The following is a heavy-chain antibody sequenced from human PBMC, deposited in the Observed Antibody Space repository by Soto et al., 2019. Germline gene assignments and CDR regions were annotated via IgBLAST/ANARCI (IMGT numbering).Heavy chain of an antibody. Sequence: GASVKVSCKASGYTFTGYYMHWVRQAPGQGLEWMGRINPNGGGTNYAQKFQGRVTMTRDTSTSTVYMELSSLRSEDTAVYYCARVGYEMAQIDAFDIWGQGTMVTVSS. J-gene: IGHJ3*02. CDR3: ARVGYEMAQIDAFDI. CDR1: GYTFTGYY. CDR2: INPNGGGT. D-gene: IGHD6-13*01. V-gene: IGHV1-2*02.